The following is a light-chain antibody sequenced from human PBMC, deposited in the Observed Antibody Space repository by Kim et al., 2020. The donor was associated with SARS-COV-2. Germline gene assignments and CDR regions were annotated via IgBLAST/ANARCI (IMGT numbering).Light chain of an antibody. CDR3: QQYYSIPYT. V-gene: IGKV4-1*01. J-gene: IGKJ2*01. Sequence: RATINCKSSQSGLSSPNNKNYLAWYRQTPGQPPNLLIYWASSRESGVPDRFSGSGSGTDFTLTISSLQAEDVAVYYCQQYYSIPYTFGQGTKLE. CDR2: WAS. CDR1: QSGLSSPNNKNY.